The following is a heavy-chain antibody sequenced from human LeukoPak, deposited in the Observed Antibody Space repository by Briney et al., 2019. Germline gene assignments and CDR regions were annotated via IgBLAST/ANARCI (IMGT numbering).Heavy chain of an antibody. V-gene: IGHV4-34*01. CDR2: INHSGST. CDR1: GGSFSGYY. D-gene: IGHD6-19*01. Sequence: SETLSLTCAVYGGSFSGYYWSWIRQPPGKGLEWIGEINHSGSTNYNPSLKSQVTISVDTSKNQFSLKLSSVTAADTAVYYCARGMSVAGIFNYYYGMDVWAKGPRSPSP. J-gene: IGHJ6*02. CDR3: ARGMSVAGIFNYYYGMDV.